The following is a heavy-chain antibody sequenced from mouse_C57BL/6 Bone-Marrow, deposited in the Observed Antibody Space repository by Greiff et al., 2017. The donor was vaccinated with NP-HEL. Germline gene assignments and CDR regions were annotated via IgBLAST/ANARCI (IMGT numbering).Heavy chain of an antibody. CDR1: GFTFSDYY. Sequence: EVKLMESGGGLVQPGGSLKLSCAASGFTFSDYYMYWVRQTPEKRLEWVAYISNGGGSTYYPDTVKGRFTISRDNAKNTLYLQRSRLKSEDTAMYYCARQGGLGLGFAYWGQGTLVTVSA. CDR2: ISNGGGST. CDR3: ARQGGLGLGFAY. J-gene: IGHJ3*01. D-gene: IGHD3-3*01. V-gene: IGHV5-12*01.